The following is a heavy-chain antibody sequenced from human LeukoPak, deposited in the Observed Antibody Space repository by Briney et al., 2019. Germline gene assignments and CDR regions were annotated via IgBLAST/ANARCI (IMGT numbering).Heavy chain of an antibody. D-gene: IGHD6-13*01. CDR3: ARGLSIAAAGNYFDY. V-gene: IGHV1-8*03. CDR2: MNPNSGNT. J-gene: IGHJ4*02. Sequence: ASVKVSRKASGYTFTSYDINWVRQATGQGLGWMGWMNPNSGNTGYAQKFQGRVTITRNTSISTAYMELSSLRSEDTAVYYCARGLSIAAAGNYFDYWGRGTLVTVSS. CDR1: GYTFTSYD.